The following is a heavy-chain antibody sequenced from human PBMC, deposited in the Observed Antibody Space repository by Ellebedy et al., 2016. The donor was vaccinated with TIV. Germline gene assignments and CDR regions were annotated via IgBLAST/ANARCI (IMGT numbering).Heavy chain of an antibody. CDR1: GYTFTSYY. V-gene: IGHV1-46*01. CDR2: INPSGGST. Sequence: ASVKVSCKASGYTFTSYYMDWVRQAPGQGLEWMGIINPSGGSTSYAQKFQGRVTMTTDTSTSTAYMELRSLRSDDTAVYYCAREVLITMIDDYWGQGTLVTVSS. D-gene: IGHD3-22*01. CDR3: AREVLITMIDDY. J-gene: IGHJ4*02.